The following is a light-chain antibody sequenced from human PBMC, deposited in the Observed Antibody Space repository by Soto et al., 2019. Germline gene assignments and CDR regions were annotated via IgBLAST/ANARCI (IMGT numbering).Light chain of an antibody. V-gene: IGKV1-39*01. J-gene: IGKJ2*01. Sequence: DTQMTQSPSSLSASVGDRVTITCRASQNINHYLNWYQHQPGKAPKLLIYGASSLQSGVPSRFSGGGSGTDFTLTITNLQPEDFATYYCQQSYTLPTTVGQGPNLEI. CDR2: GAS. CDR1: QNINHY. CDR3: QQSYTLPTT.